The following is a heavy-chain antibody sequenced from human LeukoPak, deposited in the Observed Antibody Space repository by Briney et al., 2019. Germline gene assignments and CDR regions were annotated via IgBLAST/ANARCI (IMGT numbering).Heavy chain of an antibody. D-gene: IGHD6-6*01. V-gene: IGHV4-4*07. Sequence: PSETLSLTCTVSGGSISSYYWSWIRQPAGKGPEWIGRIYTSGSTNYNPSLKSRVTMSVDTSKNQFSLKLSSVTAADTAVYYCARGRKSIAARPVGYYFDYWGQGTLVTVSS. CDR1: GGSISSYY. CDR2: IYTSGST. CDR3: ARGRKSIAARPVGYYFDY. J-gene: IGHJ4*02.